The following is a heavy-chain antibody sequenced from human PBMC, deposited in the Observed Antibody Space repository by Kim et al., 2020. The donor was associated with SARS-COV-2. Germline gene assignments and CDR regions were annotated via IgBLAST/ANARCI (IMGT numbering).Heavy chain of an antibody. CDR1: GYTFTVYY. CDR3: ARESGHSSSWSSGNYYYGMDV. J-gene: IGHJ6*02. CDR2: INPNSGGT. D-gene: IGHD6-13*01. V-gene: IGHV1-2*04. Sequence: ASVKVSCKASGYTFTVYYIHWVRQAPGQGLEWMGWINPNSGGTNYAQKFQGWVTMTRDTSISTAYMGVSRLRSDDTAVYYCARESGHSSSWSSGNYYYGMDVWGQGTTVTVSS.